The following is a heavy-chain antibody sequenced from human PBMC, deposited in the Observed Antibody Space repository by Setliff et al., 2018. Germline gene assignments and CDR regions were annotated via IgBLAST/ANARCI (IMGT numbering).Heavy chain of an antibody. CDR1: GGSISTYY. CDR3: ARGGTFRYFDY. Sequence: SETLSLTCTVSGGSISTYYWSWTRQPPGKGLEWIGYVYYSGIANYGPSLKSRLTISVDTSKNQFSLKLRSVTAADTAVYYCARGGTFRYFDYWGQGTPVTVSS. J-gene: IGHJ4*02. V-gene: IGHV4-59*01. D-gene: IGHD5-12*01. CDR2: VYYSGIA.